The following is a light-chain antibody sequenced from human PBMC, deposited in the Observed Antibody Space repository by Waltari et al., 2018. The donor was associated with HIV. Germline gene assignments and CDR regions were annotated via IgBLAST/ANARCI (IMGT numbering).Light chain of an antibody. Sequence: TSTWVAWNQQKPRKAPKLLIYAASGLQRGAPSRFSGSGSETDYSLTISSLQPQDFATYACQQTDSFPLTFGGGTKVEIK. J-gene: IGKJ4*02. CDR1: TSTW. V-gene: IGKV1-12*01. CDR3: QQTDSFPLT. CDR2: AAS.